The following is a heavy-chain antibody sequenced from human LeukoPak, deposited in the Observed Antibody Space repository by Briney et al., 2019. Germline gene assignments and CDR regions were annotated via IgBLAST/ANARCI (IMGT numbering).Heavy chain of an antibody. CDR2: IHQDGNEK. D-gene: IGHD2-15*01. J-gene: IGHJ4*02. CDR3: ARGDKFSGDY. V-gene: IGHV3-7*04. Sequence: GGSLRLSCAAPGFTFSTYWMSWVRQAPGKGLEWVANIHQDGNEKYYVDSVKGRSTISRDNAKNSPYLQMNSLRAEDTAVYYCARGDKFSGDYWGQGTLVTVSS. CDR1: GFTFSTYW.